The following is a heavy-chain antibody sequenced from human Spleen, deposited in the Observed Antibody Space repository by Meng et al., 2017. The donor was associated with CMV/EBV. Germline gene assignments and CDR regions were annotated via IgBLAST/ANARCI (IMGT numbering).Heavy chain of an antibody. CDR2: IKQDGSEK. D-gene: IGHD2-2*01. CDR3: ARPIRGYQLHPLWAFDV. J-gene: IGHJ3*01. Sequence: GESLKISCAASGFTFSSYWMSWVRQAPGKGLEWVANIKQDGSEKHYVDSVKGRFTISRDNAQNSLYLQMNSLRVEDTAVYYCARPIRGYQLHPLWAFDVWGQGTMVTVSS. CDR1: GFTFSSYW. V-gene: IGHV3-7*01.